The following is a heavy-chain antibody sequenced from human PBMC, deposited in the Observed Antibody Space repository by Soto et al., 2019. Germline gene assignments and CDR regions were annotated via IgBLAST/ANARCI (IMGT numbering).Heavy chain of an antibody. V-gene: IGHV3-23*01. CDR3: AKDRIQLWSPSAPYYFDY. J-gene: IGHJ4*02. D-gene: IGHD5-18*01. CDR2: ISGSGGST. CDR1: GFTFSSYA. Sequence: GSLILSFAASGFTFSSYAMSYVRQARGKGLEWVSAISGSGGSTYYADSVKGRFTISRDNSKNTLYLQMNSLRAEDTAVYYCAKDRIQLWSPSAPYYFDYWGQGTLVTVSS.